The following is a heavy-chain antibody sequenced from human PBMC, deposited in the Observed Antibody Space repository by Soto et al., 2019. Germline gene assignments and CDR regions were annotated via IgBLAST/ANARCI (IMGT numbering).Heavy chain of an antibody. V-gene: IGHV1-2*02. CDR1: GYTFTGYY. J-gene: IGHJ4*02. CDR3: ARGGGTRYFDWLLSD. Sequence: ASVKVSCKASGYTFTGYYMHWVRQAPGQGLEKMGGIIPNSGAANYAQKFQGRVTMTTDASTSTAYMELSSLRSEDTAVYYCARGGGTRYFDWLLSDWGQGTLVTVSS. D-gene: IGHD3-9*01. CDR2: IIPNSGAA.